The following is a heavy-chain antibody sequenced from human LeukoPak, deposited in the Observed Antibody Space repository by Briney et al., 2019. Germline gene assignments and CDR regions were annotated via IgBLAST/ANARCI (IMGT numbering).Heavy chain of an antibody. D-gene: IGHD6-19*01. J-gene: IGHJ2*01. Sequence: GSLRLSYAASGFTVSSNYMNWIRQTPGKGPEWIGSIYDSGSTNYNPSLKSRVTISVDTSKNQISLKLSSVTAADTAVYYCARRGGSGWSGNYWYFDLWGRGTLVTVSS. CDR1: GFTVSSNY. V-gene: IGHV4-59*02. CDR3: ARRGGSGWSGNYWYFDL. CDR2: IYDSGST.